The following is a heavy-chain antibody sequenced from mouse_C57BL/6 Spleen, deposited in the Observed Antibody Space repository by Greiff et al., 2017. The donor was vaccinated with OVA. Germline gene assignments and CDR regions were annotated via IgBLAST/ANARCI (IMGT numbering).Heavy chain of an antibody. V-gene: IGHV1-43*01. D-gene: IGHD2-3*01. Sequence: VQLQQSGPELVKPGASVKISCKASGYSFTGYYMHWVKQSSEKSLEWIGEINPSTGGTSYNQKFKGKATLTVDKSSSTAYMQLKSLTSEDSAVYYCARGIYDGYYVDYWGQGTTLTVSS. CDR2: INPSTGGT. CDR3: ARGIYDGYYVDY. J-gene: IGHJ2*01. CDR1: GYSFTGYY.